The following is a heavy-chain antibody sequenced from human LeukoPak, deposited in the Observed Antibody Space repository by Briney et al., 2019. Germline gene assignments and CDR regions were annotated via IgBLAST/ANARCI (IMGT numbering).Heavy chain of an antibody. CDR2: IGGSSTSL. Sequence: GGSLRLSCAASGFTFSTYAMNWVRQAPGEGLEWVSSIGGSSTSLYYADSLKGRFTISRDNAKNSLYLQMNSLRAEDTAVYYCARAFPVLRYFDWLDHYYGMDVWGQGTTVTVSS. CDR1: GFTFSTYA. CDR3: ARAFPVLRYFDWLDHYYGMDV. V-gene: IGHV3-21*04. J-gene: IGHJ6*02. D-gene: IGHD3-9*01.